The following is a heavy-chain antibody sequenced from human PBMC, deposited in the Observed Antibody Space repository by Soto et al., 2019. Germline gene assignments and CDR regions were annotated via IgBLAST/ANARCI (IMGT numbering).Heavy chain of an antibody. J-gene: IGHJ6*02. CDR1: GGSVSSGSYY. Sequence: SETLSLTCTVSGGSVSSGSYYWSWIRQPPGKGLEWIGYIYYSGSTNYNPSLKSRVTISVDTSKNQFSLKLSSVTAADTAVYYCARARLRYFDWLLSPYGMDVWGQATTVTVSS. CDR2: IYYSGST. D-gene: IGHD3-9*01. CDR3: ARARLRYFDWLLSPYGMDV. V-gene: IGHV4-61*01.